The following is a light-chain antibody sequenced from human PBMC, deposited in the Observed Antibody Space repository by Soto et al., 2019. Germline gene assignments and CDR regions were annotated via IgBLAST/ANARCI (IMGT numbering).Light chain of an antibody. CDR3: QQYGSSPIT. Sequence: EIVLTQSPGTLSLSPVERATVSCRASQSVSSSYLAWYQQIPGQAPRLLIYGASYRATGIPDRFSGRASGTDSTLTISRLEPEDFAVYYCQQYGSSPITFGQGTRLEIK. J-gene: IGKJ5*01. CDR2: GAS. CDR1: QSVSSSY. V-gene: IGKV3-20*01.